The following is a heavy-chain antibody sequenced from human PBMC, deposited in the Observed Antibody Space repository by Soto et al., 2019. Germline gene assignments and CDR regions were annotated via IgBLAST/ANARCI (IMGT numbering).Heavy chain of an antibody. Sequence: GGSLRLSCVAPGFSISNYEMNWVRQAPGKGLEWVSYISGSGSTVYYADSVKGRFTISRDNAKNSVYLQINTLRVEDTAIYYCARNPSGQWVVPLYCDLWGQGTLVTVSS. D-gene: IGHD6-19*01. V-gene: IGHV3-48*03. CDR1: GFSISNYE. J-gene: IGHJ4*02. CDR2: ISGSGSTV. CDR3: ARNPSGQWVVPLYCDL.